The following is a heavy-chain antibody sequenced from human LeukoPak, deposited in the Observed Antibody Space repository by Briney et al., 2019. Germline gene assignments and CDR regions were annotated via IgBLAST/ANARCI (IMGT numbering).Heavy chain of an antibody. V-gene: IGHV3-11*01. J-gene: IGHJ4*02. CDR1: GFTFSDYY. Sequence: GGSLRLSCAASGFTFSDYYMSWIRQAPGKGLEWVSYISSSGSTIYYADSVKGRFTISRDNSKNTLYLQMNSLRAEDTAVYYCAKDPGSSSWYGTIIFDYWGQGTLITVSS. D-gene: IGHD6-13*01. CDR2: ISSSGSTI. CDR3: AKDPGSSSWYGTIIFDY.